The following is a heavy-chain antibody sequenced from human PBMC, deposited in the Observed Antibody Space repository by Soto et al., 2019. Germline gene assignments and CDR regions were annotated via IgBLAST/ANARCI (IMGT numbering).Heavy chain of an antibody. V-gene: IGHV3-64D*08. D-gene: IGHD1-1*01. J-gene: IGHJ4*02. CDR2: ISHYGDMT. CDR3: VKAGQNTLVH. CDR1: GFTFSSFT. Sequence: EVQLVESGGDLVQPGGSLRLSCSASGFTFSSFTMYWVRLAPGKGLEYVSAISHYGDMTHFAEYVKNRLTISRDNSKNIVFFQMSSIRTEDTAVYYCVKAGQNTLVHWGQGTLVTVSS.